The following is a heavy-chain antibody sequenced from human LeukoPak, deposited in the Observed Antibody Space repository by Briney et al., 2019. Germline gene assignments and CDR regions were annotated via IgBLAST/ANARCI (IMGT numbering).Heavy chain of an antibody. CDR1: GGSISSSSYD. V-gene: IGHV4-39*07. J-gene: IGHJ4*02. Sequence: PSETLSLTCTVPGGSISSSSYDWGGIRQPPGKGLEWIGSIYYSGSTYYNPSLKSRVTMSVDTSKNQFSLRLSSVTAADTAVYYCARGFSHPGRAATLFDYWGQGTLVTVSS. D-gene: IGHD2-15*01. CDR3: ARGFSHPGRAATLFDY. CDR2: IYYSGST.